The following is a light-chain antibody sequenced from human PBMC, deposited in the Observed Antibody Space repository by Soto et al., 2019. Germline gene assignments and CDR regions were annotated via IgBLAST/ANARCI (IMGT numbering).Light chain of an antibody. CDR2: GAS. J-gene: IGKJ1*01. CDR1: RSVNNNY. V-gene: IGKV3-20*01. Sequence: EVVLTQSPGTLALSPGERATLSCRASRSVNNNYLAWYQQKPGQAPRLLIFGASSRATGIPDRFIGSGSGTEFILTISRLEPDDFAIYHCHQHGGSPETFGQGPKVDIK. CDR3: HQHGGSPET.